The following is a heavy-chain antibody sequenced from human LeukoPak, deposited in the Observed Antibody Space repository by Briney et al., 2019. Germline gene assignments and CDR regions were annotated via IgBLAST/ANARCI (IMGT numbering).Heavy chain of an antibody. J-gene: IGHJ4*02. CDR1: GFTFSSYE. D-gene: IGHD2-15*01. V-gene: IGHV3-48*03. Sequence: GGSLRLSCAASGFTFSSYEMNWVRQAPGKGLEWVSYITSSGRTIYYADSVKGRFTISRDNAKNSLYLQMNSLRAEDTAVYYCARHSPSCSGGNCHFDSWGQGTLVTVSS. CDR2: ITSSGRTI. CDR3: ARHSPSCSGGNCHFDS.